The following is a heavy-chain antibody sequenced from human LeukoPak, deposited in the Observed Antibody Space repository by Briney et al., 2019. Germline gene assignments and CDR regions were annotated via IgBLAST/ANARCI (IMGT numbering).Heavy chain of an antibody. D-gene: IGHD2/OR15-2a*01. CDR3: ASTFYSNSDYYYYGMDV. V-gene: IGHV6-1*01. CDR2: TYYRSKWYN. Sequence: SQTLSLTCAISGDSVSSNSAAWHWLRQSPSRGLEWLGRTYYRSKWYNDYAVSVRSRISINPDTSKNQFSLQLNSVTPEDTAVYYCASTFYSNSDYYYYGMDVWGQGTTVTVSS. J-gene: IGHJ6*02. CDR1: GDSVSSNSAA.